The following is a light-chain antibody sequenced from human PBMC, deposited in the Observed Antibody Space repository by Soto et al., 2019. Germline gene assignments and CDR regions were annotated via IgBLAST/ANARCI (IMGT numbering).Light chain of an antibody. CDR2: AAS. CDR3: QLYTSYPLT. CDR1: QGISSW. V-gene: IGKV1D-16*01. Sequence: DIQMTQSPSSLSASVGDIVTITCRASQGISSWLAWYQQKPEKAPKSLIYAASNLQSGVPSRFSGSGSGTDFTLTISSLQPEDFATYYCQLYTSYPLTFGGGTKVEIK. J-gene: IGKJ4*01.